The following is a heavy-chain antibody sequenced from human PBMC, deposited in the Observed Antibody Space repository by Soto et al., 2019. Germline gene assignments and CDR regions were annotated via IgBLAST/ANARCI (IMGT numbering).Heavy chain of an antibody. CDR3: ARDGVAAGNINFDY. J-gene: IGHJ4*01. CDR2: ISGGSGNT. V-gene: IGHV1-3*01. D-gene: IGHD6-19*01. Sequence: ASVKVSCKASGYMFTKSAMHWVRQAPGQRLEWMGWISGGSGNTKYSPKLQDRVTITRDTSASTAYMELSSLRSEDTALCYCARDGVAAGNINFDYWGQGTLVTVSS. CDR1: GYMFTKSA.